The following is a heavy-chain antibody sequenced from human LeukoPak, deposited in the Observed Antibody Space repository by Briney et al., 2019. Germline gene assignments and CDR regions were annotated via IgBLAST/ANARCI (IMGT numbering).Heavy chain of an antibody. CDR3: ARGGSRRLSPGDY. CDR1: GFTFSSYG. D-gene: IGHD3-16*01. J-gene: IGHJ4*02. Sequence: GGSLRLSCAASGFTFSSYGMHWVRQAPGKGLDGVANIKQDGSEKYYVDSVKGRFTISRDNAKNSVYLHMNSLRVEDTAVYYCARGGSRRLSPGDYWGQGTLVTVSS. V-gene: IGHV3-7*01. CDR2: IKQDGSEK.